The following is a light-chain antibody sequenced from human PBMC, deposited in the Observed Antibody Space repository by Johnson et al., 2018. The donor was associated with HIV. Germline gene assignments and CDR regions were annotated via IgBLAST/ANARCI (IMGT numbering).Light chain of an antibody. Sequence: QSVLTQPPSVSAAPGQKVTISCSGSTSNIGNNYVSWYQQLPGTAPKLLIYEKNKRPSGIPDRFSGSKSGTSTTLGITGLQTGDEADYYCGTWDSSLSGFYFFGTGTKVAVL. J-gene: IGLJ1*01. CDR2: EKN. CDR3: GTWDSSLSGFYF. V-gene: IGLV1-51*02. CDR1: TSNIGNNY.